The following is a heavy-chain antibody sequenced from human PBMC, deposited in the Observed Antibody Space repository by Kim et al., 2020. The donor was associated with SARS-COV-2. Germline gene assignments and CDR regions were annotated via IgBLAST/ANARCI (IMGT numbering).Heavy chain of an antibody. CDR2: IYPGDSDT. D-gene: IGHD6-19*01. CDR1: GYSFTSYW. J-gene: IGHJ3*02. Sequence: GESLKISCKGSGYSFTSYWIGWVRQMPGKGLEWMGIIYPGDSDTRYSPSFQGQVTISADKSISTAYLQWSSLKASDTAMYYCARTTHKYSSGRDHAFDIWGQGTMVTVSS. CDR3: ARTTHKYSSGRDHAFDI. V-gene: IGHV5-51*01.